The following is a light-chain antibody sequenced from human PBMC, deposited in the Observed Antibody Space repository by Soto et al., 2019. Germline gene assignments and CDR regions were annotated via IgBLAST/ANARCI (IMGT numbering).Light chain of an antibody. CDR3: SSFTGTSYV. V-gene: IGLV2-14*01. CDR1: NSDVGGYNY. J-gene: IGLJ1*01. CDR2: DVS. Sequence: QSVLTQPASVSGSPGQSITISCTGTNSDVGGYNYVAWYQQHAGKAPKLMMYDVSNRPSGVSNRFSGSKSGNTASLTISGLQAEDEADYYCSSFTGTSYVFGTGTRSPS.